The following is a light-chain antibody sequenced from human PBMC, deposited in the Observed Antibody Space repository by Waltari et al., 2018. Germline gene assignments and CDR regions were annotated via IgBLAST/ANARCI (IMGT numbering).Light chain of an antibody. CDR2: DVT. CDR3: SSYSDSTTHDVV. CDR1: SSDIGGYNY. Sequence: QSALTQPASVSGSPGQSISISCTGTSSDIGGYNYVSLYKQLPGRAPKLMIYDVTSRPSGVSDRFSGSKSGNTASLTISGLQAEDEADYYCSSYSDSTTHDVVFGGGTQLTVL. J-gene: IGLJ2*01. V-gene: IGLV2-14*03.